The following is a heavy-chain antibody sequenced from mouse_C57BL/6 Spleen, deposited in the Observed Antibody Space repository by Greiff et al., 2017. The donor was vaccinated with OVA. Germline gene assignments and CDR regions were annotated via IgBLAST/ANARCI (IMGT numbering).Heavy chain of an antibody. CDR1: GYSITSGYY. CDR3: ASYGYGDFAY. V-gene: IGHV3-6*01. J-gene: IGHJ3*01. CDR2: ISYDGSN. Sequence: EVKLVESGPGLVKPSQSLSLTCSVTGYSITSGYYWNWIRQFPGNKLEWMGYISYDGSNNYNPSLKNRISITRDTSKNQFFLKLNSVTTEDTATYYCASYGYGDFAYWGQGTLVTVSA. D-gene: IGHD2-2*01.